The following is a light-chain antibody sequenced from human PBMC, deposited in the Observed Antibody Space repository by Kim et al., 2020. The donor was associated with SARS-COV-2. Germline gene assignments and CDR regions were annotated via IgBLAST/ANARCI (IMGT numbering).Light chain of an antibody. Sequence: ASVGDRGTITGRASQSIRDWFAWYQQKPGKAPKLLIYKASNLQSGVPSRFSGSGAGTGFTLTVSSLQPDDFATYYCQQYDRYPWTCGQGTKVDIK. CDR2: KAS. J-gene: IGKJ1*01. CDR1: QSIRDW. V-gene: IGKV1-5*01. CDR3: QQYDRYPWT.